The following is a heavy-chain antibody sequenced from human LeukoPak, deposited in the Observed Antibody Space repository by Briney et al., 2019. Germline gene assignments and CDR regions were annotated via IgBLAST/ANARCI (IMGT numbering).Heavy chain of an antibody. V-gene: IGHV3-30*04. CDR1: GFTFSSYA. Sequence: GGSLRLSCAASGFTFSSYAMHWVRQAPGKGLEWVAVISYDGSNKYYADSVKGRFTISRDNSKNTLYLQMNSLRAEDTAVYYCARYNAHDYWGQGTLVTVSS. CDR2: ISYDGSNK. D-gene: IGHD5-24*01. J-gene: IGHJ4*02. CDR3: ARYNAHDY.